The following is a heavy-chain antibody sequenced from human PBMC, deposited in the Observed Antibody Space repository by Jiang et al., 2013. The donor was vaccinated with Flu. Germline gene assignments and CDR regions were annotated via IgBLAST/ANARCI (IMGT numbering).Heavy chain of an antibody. V-gene: IGHV7-4-1*02. Sequence: KASGYTFTSYAMNWVRQAPGRGLEWMGWINTNTGNPTYAQGFTGRFVFSLDTSVSTAYLQISSLKAEDTAVYYCARGPPMATIDYWGQGTLVTVSS. CDR2: INTNTGNP. J-gene: IGHJ4*02. D-gene: IGHD5-24*01. CDR1: GYTFTSYA. CDR3: ARGPPMATIDY.